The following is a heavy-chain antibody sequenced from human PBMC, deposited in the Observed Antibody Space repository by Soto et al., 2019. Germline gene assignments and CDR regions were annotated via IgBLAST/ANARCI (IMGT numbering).Heavy chain of an antibody. CDR3: ARDPEFEGNYYYYMDV. CDR1: GGTFSSYT. J-gene: IGHJ6*03. Sequence: GASVKVSCKASGGTFSSYTISWVRQAPGQGLEWMGRIIPILGIANYAQKFQGRVTITADKSTSTAYMELSSLRSEDTAVYYCARDPEFEGNYYYYMDVWGKGTTVTVSS. CDR2: IIPILGIA. V-gene: IGHV1-69*04.